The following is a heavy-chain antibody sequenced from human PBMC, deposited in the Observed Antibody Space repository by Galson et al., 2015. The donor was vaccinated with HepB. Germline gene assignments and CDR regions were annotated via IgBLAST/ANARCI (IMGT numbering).Heavy chain of an antibody. CDR3: AREGQLWLSHYYYGMDV. CDR1: GFTFSSYS. D-gene: IGHD5-18*01. V-gene: IGHV3-48*04. Sequence: SLRLSCAASGFTFSSYSMNWVRQAPGKGLEWVSHISSSSSTIYYADSVKGRFTISRDNAKNSLYLQMNSLRAEDTAVYYCAREGQLWLSHYYYGMDVWGQGTTVTVSS. J-gene: IGHJ6*02. CDR2: ISSSSSTI.